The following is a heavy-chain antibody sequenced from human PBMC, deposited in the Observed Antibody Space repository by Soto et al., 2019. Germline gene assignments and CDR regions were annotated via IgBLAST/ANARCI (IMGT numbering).Heavy chain of an antibody. CDR2: ISYDGSNK. Sequence: PGGSLRLSCAASGFTFSSYAMHWVRQAPGKGLEWVAVISYDGSNKYYADSVKGRFTISRDNSKNTLYLQMNSLRAEDTAVYYCARATRVAAGRYYFDYWGHGTLVTVSS. CDR3: ARATRVAAGRYYFDY. V-gene: IGHV3-30-3*01. D-gene: IGHD6-13*01. CDR1: GFTFSSYA. J-gene: IGHJ4*01.